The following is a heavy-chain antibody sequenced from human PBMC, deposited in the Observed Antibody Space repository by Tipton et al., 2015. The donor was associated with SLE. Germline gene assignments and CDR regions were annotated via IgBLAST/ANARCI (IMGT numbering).Heavy chain of an antibody. Sequence: LRLSCTVSGGSISSYYWSWIRQPPGKGLEWIGYIYYSGSTYYNPSLKSRVTISVDTSKNQFSLKLSSVTAADTAVYYCARGGSGSYHWYFDLWGRGTLVTVSS. CDR2: IYYSGST. CDR3: ARGGSGSYHWYFDL. CDR1: GGSISSYY. J-gene: IGHJ2*01. V-gene: IGHV4-59*12. D-gene: IGHD1-26*01.